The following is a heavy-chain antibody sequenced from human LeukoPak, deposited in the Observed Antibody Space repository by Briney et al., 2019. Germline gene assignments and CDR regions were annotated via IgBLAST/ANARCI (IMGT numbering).Heavy chain of an antibody. J-gene: IGHJ4*02. Sequence: ASVKVSCKASGYTFTGYYMHWVRQAPGQGLEWMGWINPNSGGTNYAQKFQGWVTMTRDTSISTAYMELSRLRSDDTAVYYCARADFVYCSGGSCFDYWGQGTLVTVSS. V-gene: IGHV1-2*04. CDR2: INPNSGGT. CDR1: GYTFTGYY. CDR3: ARADFVYCSGGSCFDY. D-gene: IGHD2-15*01.